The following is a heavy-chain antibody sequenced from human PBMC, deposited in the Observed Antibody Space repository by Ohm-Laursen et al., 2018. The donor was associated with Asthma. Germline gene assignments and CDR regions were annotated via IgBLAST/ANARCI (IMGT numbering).Heavy chain of an antibody. CDR2: INAGNGNT. V-gene: IGHV1-3*01. Sequence: VASVKVSCKASGYTFTSYAMHWVRQAPGQRLEWMGWINAGNGNTKYSQKFQGRVTFTSDTSARTASMELSSLRSEDTAVYYCAREGDLMSGHAFDFWGEGTLVTVSS. D-gene: IGHD3-3*01. CDR1: GYTFTSYA. CDR3: AREGDLMSGHAFDF. J-gene: IGHJ4*02.